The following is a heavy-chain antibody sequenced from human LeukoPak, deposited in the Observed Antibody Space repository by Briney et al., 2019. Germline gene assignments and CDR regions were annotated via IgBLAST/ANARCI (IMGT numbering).Heavy chain of an antibody. Sequence: PSETLSLTCTVSGGSISSSSYYWGWIRQPPGKGLEWIGSIYYSGSTYYNPSLKSRVTISVDTSKNQFSLKLSSVTAADTAVYYCARDLNYYDSSGYYEGAFDIWGQGTMVTVSS. CDR1: GGSISSSSYY. V-gene: IGHV4-39*07. D-gene: IGHD3-22*01. CDR3: ARDLNYYDSSGYYEGAFDI. CDR2: IYYSGST. J-gene: IGHJ3*02.